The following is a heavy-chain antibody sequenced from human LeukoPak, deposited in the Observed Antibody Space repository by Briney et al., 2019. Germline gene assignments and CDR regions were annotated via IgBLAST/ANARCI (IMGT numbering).Heavy chain of an antibody. V-gene: IGHV3-23*01. CDR3: AKVCIGMPAAPDS. CDR1: GFTFDSYA. D-gene: IGHD1-26*01. Sequence: PGGSLRLSCAASGFTFDSYAMSWVRQAPGKGREWVSAIWGSGTSTHSAISGSDGDTYYADSAKGRFTISRDNSKYTLYLQMNSLRVEDTAVYYCAKVCIGMPAAPDSCGQGTLVTVSS. CDR2: IWGSGTSTHSAISGSDGDT. J-gene: IGHJ4*02.